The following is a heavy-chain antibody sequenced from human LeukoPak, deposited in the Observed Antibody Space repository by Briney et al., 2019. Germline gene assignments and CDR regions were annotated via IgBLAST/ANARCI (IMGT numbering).Heavy chain of an antibody. CDR1: GGTFSSYA. CDR2: IIPIFGTA. Sequence: VASVKVSCKASGGTFSSYAISWVRQAPGQGLEWMGGIIPIFGTANYAQKFQGRVTITADKSTSTAYMELSSLRSEDTAVYYCASIDYDILTGYYKGVDYWGQGTLVTVSS. D-gene: IGHD3-9*01. CDR3: ASIDYDILTGYYKGVDY. V-gene: IGHV1-69*06. J-gene: IGHJ4*02.